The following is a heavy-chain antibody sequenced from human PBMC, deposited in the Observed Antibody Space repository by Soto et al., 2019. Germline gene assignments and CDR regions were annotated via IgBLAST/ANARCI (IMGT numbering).Heavy chain of an antibody. J-gene: IGHJ6*02. CDR3: ARLGDIVVVPAAIRYYYYYGMDV. Sequence: GESLKISCKGSGYSFTSYWIGWVRQMPGKGLEWMGIIYPGDSDTRYSPSFQGQVTISADKSISTAYLQWSSLKASDTAMYYCARLGDIVVVPAAIRYYYYYGMDVWGQGTTVTVSS. CDR1: GYSFTSYW. V-gene: IGHV5-51*01. CDR2: IYPGDSDT. D-gene: IGHD2-2*01.